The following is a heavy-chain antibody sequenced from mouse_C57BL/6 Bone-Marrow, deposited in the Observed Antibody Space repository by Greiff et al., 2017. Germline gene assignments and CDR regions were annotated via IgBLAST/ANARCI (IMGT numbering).Heavy chain of an antibody. D-gene: IGHD1-1*01. Sequence: QVQLKESGPGILQSSQTLSLTCSFSGFSLSTSGMGVSWIRQPSGKGLEWLAHIYWDDDKRYNPSLKSRLTISKDTSRNQVFLKITSVDTADTATYYCARPYYYGSYWYFDVWGTGTTVTVSS. J-gene: IGHJ1*03. V-gene: IGHV8-12*01. CDR3: ARPYYYGSYWYFDV. CDR1: GFSLSTSGMG. CDR2: IYWDDDK.